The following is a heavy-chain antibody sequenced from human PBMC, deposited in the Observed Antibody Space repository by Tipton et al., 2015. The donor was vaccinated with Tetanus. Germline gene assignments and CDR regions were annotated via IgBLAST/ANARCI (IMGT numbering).Heavy chain of an antibody. V-gene: IGHV4-39*01. CDR3: ARHNSGYFAFLDS. CDR2: IYSSGDT. J-gene: IGHJ4*02. Sequence: WVRQAPGKGLECIGSIYSSGDTYSNPSLKSRVTMSVDTSRTQFSLRLGSVIAADAAEYYCARHNSGYFAFLDSWGREMLVSVSS. D-gene: IGHD3-22*01.